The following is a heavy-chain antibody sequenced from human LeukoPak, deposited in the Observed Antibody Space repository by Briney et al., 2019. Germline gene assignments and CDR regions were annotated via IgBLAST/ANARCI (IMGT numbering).Heavy chain of an antibody. CDR1: GFTFSSYA. CDR3: XXXXXXXXELSVFDY. Sequence: GGSLRLSCAASGFTFSSYAMSWVRQAPGKGLEWVSAISGSGGSTYYADSVKGRFTISRDNSKNTLYLQMNSLRAEDTAVYYXXXXXXXXXELSVFDYWGQGTLVTVSS. J-gene: IGHJ4*02. D-gene: IGHD3-16*02. V-gene: IGHV3-23*01. CDR2: ISGSGGST.